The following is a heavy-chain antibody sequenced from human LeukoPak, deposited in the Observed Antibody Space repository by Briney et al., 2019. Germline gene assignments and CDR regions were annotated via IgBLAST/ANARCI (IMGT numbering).Heavy chain of an antibody. J-gene: IGHJ6*02. CDR2: IHYSGRP. CDR1: GGSISGHY. V-gene: IGHV4-59*11. CDR3: ARFGVDYDMDV. D-gene: IGHD3-16*01. Sequence: PSETLSLTCTVSGGSISGHYWTWVRQPPGKGLEWIGQIHYSGRPDYNPSLKSRVTISVDTSKNQLSLKVTSVTGADTAVYYCARFGVDYDMDVWGQGTTVTVSS.